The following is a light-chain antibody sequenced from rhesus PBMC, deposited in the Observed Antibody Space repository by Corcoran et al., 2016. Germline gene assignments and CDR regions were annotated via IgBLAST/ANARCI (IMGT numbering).Light chain of an antibody. CDR3: QQYSSRPFT. V-gene: IGKV1-22*01. CDR2: KAS. CDR1: PGISSW. Sequence: DIQMTQSPSSLSASVGDTVTITCRASPGISSWLAWYRQKQGKAPKLLIYKASSLQSGVPSRFSGSGSGTDFTLTISSLQSEDFATYYCQQYSSRPFTFGPGTKLDIK. J-gene: IGKJ3*01.